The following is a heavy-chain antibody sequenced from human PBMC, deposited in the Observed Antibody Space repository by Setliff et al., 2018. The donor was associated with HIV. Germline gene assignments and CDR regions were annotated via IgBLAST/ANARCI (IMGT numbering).Heavy chain of an antibody. D-gene: IGHD3-22*01. V-gene: IGHV4-59*11. J-gene: IGHJ5*02. Sequence: PSETLSLTCTVSNGSISSHYWSWIRQPPGKGLEWIGNMYYSGSTNYNPSLKSRVTISVDTSKNQFSLKLSSVTAADTAVYYCAREGTYYYDSSGPFGPWGQGTLVTVSS. CDR1: NGSISSHY. CDR2: MYYSGST. CDR3: AREGTYYYDSSGPFGP.